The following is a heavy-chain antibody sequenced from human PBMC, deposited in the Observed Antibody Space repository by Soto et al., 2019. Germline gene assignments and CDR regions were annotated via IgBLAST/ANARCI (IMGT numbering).Heavy chain of an antibody. J-gene: IGHJ4*02. CDR2: IIPIFGTA. CDR1: GGTFSSYA. CDR3: ATSPSEYYYDSSGYSIRYYFDY. D-gene: IGHD3-22*01. V-gene: IGHV1-69*13. Sequence: SVKVSCKASGGTFSSYAISWVRQAPGQGLEWMGGIIPIFGTANYAQKFQGRVTITADESTSTAYMELSSLRSEDTAVYYCATSPSEYYYDSSGYSIRYYFDYWGQGTLATVSS.